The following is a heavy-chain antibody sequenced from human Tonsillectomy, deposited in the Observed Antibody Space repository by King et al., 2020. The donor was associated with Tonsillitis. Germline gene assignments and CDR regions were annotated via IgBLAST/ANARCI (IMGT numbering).Heavy chain of an antibody. V-gene: IGHV3-53*01. Sequence: VQLVESGGGLIQPGGTLRLSCDASGFSVSRKYMSWVRQAPGKGREWVSVIYSVYSTFYANSVKVRFTISRDNSMNTLFLQMNNLRAEDTATYYCARAPYSPSSFYFDLWGQGTLVTVSS. J-gene: IGHJ4*02. CDR2: IYSVYST. CDR1: GFSVSRKY. D-gene: IGHD5-18*01. CDR3: ARAPYSPSSFYFDL.